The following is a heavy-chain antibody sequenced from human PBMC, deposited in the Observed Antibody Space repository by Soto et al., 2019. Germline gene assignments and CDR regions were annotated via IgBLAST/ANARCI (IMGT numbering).Heavy chain of an antibody. D-gene: IGHD2-21*01. V-gene: IGHV3-21*01. CDR3: ARGYIAMDY. CDR2: ISSSSNYI. J-gene: IGHJ4*02. Sequence: GVSLRLSCAASGFTFSTYTMNWVRQAPGKGLEWVSSISSSSNYIYYADSLKGRFTISRDNAKNSLFLQMDSLRAEDTAVYYCARGYIAMDYWGQGTLVTVSS. CDR1: GFTFSTYT.